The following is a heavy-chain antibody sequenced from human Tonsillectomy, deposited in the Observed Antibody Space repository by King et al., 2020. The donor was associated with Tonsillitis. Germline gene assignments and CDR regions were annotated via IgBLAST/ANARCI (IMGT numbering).Heavy chain of an antibody. V-gene: IGHV4-31*03. CDR1: GGSISSGDYC. J-gene: IGHJ4*02. Sequence: VQLQESGPGLAKPSQTLSLTCTVSGGSISSGDYCWSWIRQHPGKGLEWIGYIFYSGSTYHNPSLKSRVSMSVDTSKNQLSLKLSSVTAADTAVYYCARWGVVIKGFDYWGQGALVTVSS. D-gene: IGHD3-3*01. CDR2: IFYSGST. CDR3: ARWGVVIKGFDY.